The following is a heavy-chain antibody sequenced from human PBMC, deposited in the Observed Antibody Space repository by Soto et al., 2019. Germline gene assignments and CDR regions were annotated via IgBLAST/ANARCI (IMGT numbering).Heavy chain of an antibody. CDR1: GFTFSDYY. J-gene: IGHJ6*02. CDR3: ARDQYYYGSGSYPYYYGMDV. D-gene: IGHD3-10*01. Sequence: QVQLVESGGGLVKPGGSLRLSCAASGFTFSDYYMSWIRQAPGKGLEWVSYISSSGSTIYYADSVKGRFTISRDNAKNSLYLQMNSLRAEDTAVHYCARDQYYYGSGSYPYYYGMDVWGQGTTVTVSS. CDR2: ISSSGSTI. V-gene: IGHV3-11*01.